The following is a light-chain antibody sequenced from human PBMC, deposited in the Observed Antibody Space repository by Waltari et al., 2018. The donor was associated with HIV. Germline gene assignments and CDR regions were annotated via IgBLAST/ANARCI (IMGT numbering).Light chain of an antibody. CDR1: QFISSY. CDR2: AAS. Sequence: AIRMTQSPSSFSASTGDTVTITCRARQFISSYLAWYQQKPGKAPKVLIYAASTLHTGVSSRFSGSGSGTDFTRTISSLQSEDFASYYGQQYYTHPLTFGPGTTVDIK. CDR3: QQYYTHPLT. J-gene: IGKJ3*01. V-gene: IGKV1-8*01.